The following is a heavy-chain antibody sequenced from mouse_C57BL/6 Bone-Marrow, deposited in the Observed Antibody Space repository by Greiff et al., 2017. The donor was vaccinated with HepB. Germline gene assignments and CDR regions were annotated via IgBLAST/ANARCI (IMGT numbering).Heavy chain of an antibody. CDR3: ARDEDYYGSSFFDY. CDR2: ISDGGSYT. D-gene: IGHD1-1*01. V-gene: IGHV5-4*01. Sequence: LEWVATISDGGSYTYYPDNVKGRFTISRDNAKNNLYLQMSHLKSEDTAMYYCARDEDYYGSSFFDYWGQGTTLTVSS. J-gene: IGHJ2*01.